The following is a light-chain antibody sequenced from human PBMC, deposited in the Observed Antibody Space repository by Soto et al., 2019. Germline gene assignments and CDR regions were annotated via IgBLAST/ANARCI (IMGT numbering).Light chain of an antibody. CDR2: LGS. V-gene: IGKV2-28*01. J-gene: IGKJ5*01. CDR3: MQALQTPLT. CDR1: QSLLHSNGNNY. Sequence: DIVMTQSPLSLPVTPGEPASISCRSSQSLLHSNGNNYFDWYLQKPGQSPQLLIYLGSNRASGVXGXSSGSGSGTDFTLTISRVEAEDVGVYYCMQALQTPLTFGQGTRLEIK.